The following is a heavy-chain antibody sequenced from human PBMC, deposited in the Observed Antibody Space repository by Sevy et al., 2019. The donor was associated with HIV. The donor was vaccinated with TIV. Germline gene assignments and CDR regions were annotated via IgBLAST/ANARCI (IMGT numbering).Heavy chain of an antibody. Sequence: GGSLRLSCAASGFTFSNYNMNWVRQAPGKALEWVSFIRFISNYIYYGDSVKGRFTISRDNAKNSVYLQMNSLRAEDTAVYYCARGLVNWDGMDVWGQGTTVTVSS. V-gene: IGHV3-21*01. CDR2: IRFISNYI. D-gene: IGHD7-27*01. CDR3: ARGLVNWDGMDV. CDR1: GFTFSNYN. J-gene: IGHJ6*02.